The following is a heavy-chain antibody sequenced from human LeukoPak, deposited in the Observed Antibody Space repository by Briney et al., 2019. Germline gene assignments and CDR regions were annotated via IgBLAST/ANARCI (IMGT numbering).Heavy chain of an antibody. CDR3: ARGFWSGYPKYNWFDP. CDR2: IIPLFGTA. Sequence: SVKVSCKASGGTFSNYGISWVRQAPGQGLEWMGGIIPLFGTANYAQKFQGRVTITADESTSTVYMEVSSLRSEDTAVYYCARGFWSGYPKYNWFDPWGQGTLVTVSS. J-gene: IGHJ5*02. CDR1: GGTFSNYG. V-gene: IGHV1-69*01. D-gene: IGHD3-3*01.